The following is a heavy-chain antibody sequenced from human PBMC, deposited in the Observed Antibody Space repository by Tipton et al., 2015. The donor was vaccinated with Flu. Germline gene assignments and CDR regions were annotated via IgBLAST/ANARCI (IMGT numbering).Heavy chain of an antibody. CDR3: ASSLLVVFASIDY. CDR1: GYSISSGYY. J-gene: IGHJ4*01. Sequence: TLSLTCTVSGYSISSGYYWGWIRQPPGKGLEWIGSIYDSGSTYYNPSLKSRVTISVDTSKNQFSLKLSSVTAADTAVYYCASSLLVVFASIDYWGQGTLVNVSS. CDR2: IYDSGST. V-gene: IGHV4-38-2*02. D-gene: IGHD2-8*02.